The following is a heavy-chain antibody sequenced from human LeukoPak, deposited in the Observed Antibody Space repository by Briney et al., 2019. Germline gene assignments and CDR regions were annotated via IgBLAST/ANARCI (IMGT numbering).Heavy chain of an antibody. D-gene: IGHD6-13*01. CDR2: IDPSGGST. CDR3: ARDNTAAGPFDY. CDR1: GYTLTSYY. Sequence: ASVKVSCKASGYTLTSYYMHWVRQAPGQGLEWMGIIDPSGGSTSYAQKFQGRVTMTRDTSTSTVYMEVSSLRSEDTAVYYCARDNTAAGPFDYWGQGTLVTVSS. V-gene: IGHV1-46*01. J-gene: IGHJ4*02.